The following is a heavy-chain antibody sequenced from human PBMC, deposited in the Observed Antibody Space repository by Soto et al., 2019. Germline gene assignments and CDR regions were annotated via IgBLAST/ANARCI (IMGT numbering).Heavy chain of an antibody. J-gene: IGHJ6*02. V-gene: IGHV3-30*18. Sequence: QVQLVESGGGVVQPGRSLRLSCAASGIAFRNYGMHWVRQAPGRGLEWVAVISDDGSYKNTADSVKGRFTISRDNSKNTLYLQMNSLRAEDTGVYYCAKDRGQVGRYFGDVTDVWGQGTTVTVSS. CDR2: ISDDGSYK. D-gene: IGHD3-9*01. CDR1: GIAFRNYG. CDR3: AKDRGQVGRYFGDVTDV.